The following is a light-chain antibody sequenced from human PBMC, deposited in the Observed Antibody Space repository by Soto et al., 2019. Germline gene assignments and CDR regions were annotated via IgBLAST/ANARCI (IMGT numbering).Light chain of an antibody. CDR3: QQYGSSWWT. J-gene: IGKJ1*01. Sequence: DIVLTQSPGTLSLSPGERATLSCRASQSVSSISLAWYQQKPGQAPRLLMYVASSRATGIPDRFSGSGSGKDFTLTISRLEPEDYAVFFCQQYGSSWWTFGQGTKVEI. V-gene: IGKV3-20*01. CDR1: QSVSSIS. CDR2: VAS.